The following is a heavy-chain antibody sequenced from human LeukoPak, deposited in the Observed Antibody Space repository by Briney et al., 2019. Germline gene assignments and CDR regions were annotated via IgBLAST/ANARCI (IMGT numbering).Heavy chain of an antibody. CDR2: IRYDGSNK. CDR1: GFTFSSYG. J-gene: IGHJ6*03. CDR3: AKDLVATGDYYYMDV. Sequence: PGGSLRLSCAASGFTFSSYGMHWVRQAPGKGLEWVAFIRYDGSNKYYADSVKGRFTISRDNSKNTLYLQMNSLRAEDTAVYYCAKDLVATGDYYYMDVWGKGTTVTVSS. D-gene: IGHD5-12*01. V-gene: IGHV3-30*02.